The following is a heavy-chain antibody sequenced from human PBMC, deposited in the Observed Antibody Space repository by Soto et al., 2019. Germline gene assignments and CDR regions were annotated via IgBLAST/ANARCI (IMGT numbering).Heavy chain of an antibody. V-gene: IGHV4-61*01. Sequence: PSETLSITCTVSGGSVSSGSFYWSWIRRPPGKGLEWIGYFYDSGSTNYNPSLRSRVTMSVDTSKNQFSLKLSSVTAADTAVYYCAASAPPATNYYYDMDVWGQGTTVTVSS. CDR3: AASAPPATNYYYDMDV. J-gene: IGHJ6*02. D-gene: IGHD5-12*01. CDR1: GGSVSSGSFY. CDR2: FYDSGST.